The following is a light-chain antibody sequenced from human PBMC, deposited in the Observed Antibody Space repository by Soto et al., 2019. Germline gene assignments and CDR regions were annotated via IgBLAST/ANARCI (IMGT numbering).Light chain of an antibody. CDR2: TND. CDR3: AAWDDSLRGVM. Sequence: QSVLAQPPSVSGTPGQRLTISCSGGTSNIGRNNVYWYQQLPGAAPKLLIYTNDQRPSGVPERFSGSRSGTSASLAISDLRSEDEGDYFCAAWDDSLRGVMFGGGTKLTVL. CDR1: TSNIGRNN. V-gene: IGLV1-47*02. J-gene: IGLJ3*02.